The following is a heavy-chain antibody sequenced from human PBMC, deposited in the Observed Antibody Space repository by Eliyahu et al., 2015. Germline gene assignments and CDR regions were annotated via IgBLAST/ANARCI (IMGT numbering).Heavy chain of an antibody. V-gene: IGHV3-15*01. D-gene: IGHD6-19*01. Sequence: EVQLVESGGGLVKPGGSLRLSCAAXGFTFSNAWMSWVRQXPGKXXXWVGRIKSKTXGGTTDXAAPVKGRFTISRDDSKXTLYLQMNSLKTEDTAVYYCTTAGYSSGSPFDYWGQGTLVTVSS. CDR1: GFTFSNAW. CDR2: IKSKTXGGTT. CDR3: TTAGYSSGSPFDY. J-gene: IGHJ4*02.